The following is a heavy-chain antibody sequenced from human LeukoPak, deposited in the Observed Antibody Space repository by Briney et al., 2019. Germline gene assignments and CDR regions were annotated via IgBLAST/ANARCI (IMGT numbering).Heavy chain of an antibody. D-gene: IGHD3-10*01. CDR3: ARGEVRGVIITYYFDY. V-gene: IGHV1-69*13. CDR2: IIPIFGTA. CDR1: GGTFSSYA. J-gene: IGHJ4*02. Sequence: SVKVSCKASGGTFSSYAISWVRQAPGQGLEWMGGIIPIFGTANYAQKFQGRVTITADESTSTAYMELSSLRSEDTPVYYCARGEVRGVIITYYFDYWGQGTLVTVSS.